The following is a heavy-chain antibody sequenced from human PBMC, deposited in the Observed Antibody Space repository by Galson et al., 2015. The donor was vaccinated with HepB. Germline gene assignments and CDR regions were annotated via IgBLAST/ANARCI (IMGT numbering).Heavy chain of an antibody. Sequence: SLRLSCAASGFASGLTFTLHWVRQAPGKGLEWVAVSSHDGRNKYYADSVKGRFTISRDNSNNTLYLQMNDLRPEDTAVYHCASPFTSGWSLPAGYWGQGSLVTVSS. CDR3: ASPFTSGWSLPAGY. CDR1: GFASGLTFT. J-gene: IGHJ4*02. CDR2: SSHDGRNK. V-gene: IGHV3-30*04. D-gene: IGHD6-19*01.